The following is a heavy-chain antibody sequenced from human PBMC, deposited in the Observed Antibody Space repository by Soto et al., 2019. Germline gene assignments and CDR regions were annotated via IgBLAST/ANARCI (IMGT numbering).Heavy chain of an antibody. V-gene: IGHV1-18*01. CDR2: ISAYNGNT. J-gene: IGHJ6*02. CDR3: ARVGYCSSTSCYTGYYYYYGMDV. CDR1: GYTFTSYG. D-gene: IGHD2-2*02. Sequence: QVQLVQSRAEVKKPGASVKVSCKASGYTFTSYGINWVRQAPGQGLEWMGWISAYNGNTNSAQKLQGRVTMTTDTSTSTAYMELRSLRSDDTAVYYCARVGYCSSTSCYTGYYYYYGMDVWGLGTTVTVSS.